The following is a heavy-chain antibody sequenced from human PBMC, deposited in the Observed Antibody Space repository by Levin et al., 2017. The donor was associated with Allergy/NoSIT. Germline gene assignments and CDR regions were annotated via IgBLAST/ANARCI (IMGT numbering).Heavy chain of an antibody. V-gene: IGHV3-30*18. CDR2: SSNDGNNQ. D-gene: IGHD3-10*01. CDR3: AKGGSFDS. J-gene: IGHJ4*02. Sequence: GGSLRLSCAVSGITFSDYGFHWVRQAPGKGLEWVAISSNDGNNQYYADSVKGRFTFSRDKSKNTLNLQMNTLSPDDTAVYYCAKGGSFDSWGQGTLVTVSS. CDR1: GITFSDYG.